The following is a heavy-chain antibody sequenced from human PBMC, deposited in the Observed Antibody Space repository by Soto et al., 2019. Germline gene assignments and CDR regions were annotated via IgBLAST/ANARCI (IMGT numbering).Heavy chain of an antibody. CDR2: ISSSSSYT. D-gene: IGHD6-13*01. Sequence: KPGGSLRLSCAASGFTFSDYYMSWIRQAPGKGLEWVSYISSSSSYTNYADSVKGRFTISRDNAKNSLYLQMNSLRAEDTAVYYCARDPYPPSSSWYGGMDVWGQGTTVTVSS. CDR3: ARDPYPPSSSWYGGMDV. J-gene: IGHJ6*02. V-gene: IGHV3-11*06. CDR1: GFTFSDYY.